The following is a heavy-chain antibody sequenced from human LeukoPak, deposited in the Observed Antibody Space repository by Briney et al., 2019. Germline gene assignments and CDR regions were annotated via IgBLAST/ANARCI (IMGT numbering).Heavy chain of an antibody. CDR1: GGSISSGDYY. J-gene: IGHJ5*02. CDR3: ARPNGPHYYDSSGQHWFDP. D-gene: IGHD3-22*01. V-gene: IGHV4-39*01. CDR2: IYYSGST. Sequence: SETLSLTFTVSGGSISSGDYYWGWIRQPPGKGLEWIGSIYYSGSTYYNPSLKSRVTISVDTSKNQFSLKLSSVTAADTAVYYCARPNGPHYYDSSGQHWFDPWGQGTLVTVSS.